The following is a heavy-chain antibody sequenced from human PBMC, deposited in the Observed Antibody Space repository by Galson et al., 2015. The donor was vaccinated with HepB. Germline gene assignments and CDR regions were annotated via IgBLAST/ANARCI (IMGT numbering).Heavy chain of an antibody. J-gene: IGHJ4*02. CDR1: GFTFSNYW. Sequence: SLRLPCAASGFTFSNYWMSWVRQAPGKGLEWVANIKGDGSEIYYVDSVKGRFTISRDNAKNSLYLQMNSLRAEDTALYYCARAVLIVTTIGDFDYWGQGTLVTVSS. CDR2: IKGDGSEI. D-gene: IGHD4-11*01. CDR3: ARAVLIVTTIGDFDY. V-gene: IGHV3-7*01.